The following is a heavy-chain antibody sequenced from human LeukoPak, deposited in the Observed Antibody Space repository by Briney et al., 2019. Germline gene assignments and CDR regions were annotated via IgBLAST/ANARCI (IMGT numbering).Heavy chain of an antibody. CDR1: GYTFTGYY. D-gene: IGHD3-3*01. CDR3: AKPPKPIPIFGVVID. V-gene: IGHV1-2*02. CDR2: INPNSGGT. Sequence: ASVKVSCKASGYTFTGYYMHWVRQAPGQGLEWMGWINPNSGGTNYAQKFQGRVTMTRDTSISTAYMELSSLRAEDTAVYYCAKPPKPIPIFGVVIDWGQGTLVTVSS. J-gene: IGHJ4*02.